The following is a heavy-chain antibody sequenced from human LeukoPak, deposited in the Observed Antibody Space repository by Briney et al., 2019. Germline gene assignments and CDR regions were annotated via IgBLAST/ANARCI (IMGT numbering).Heavy chain of an antibody. J-gene: IGHJ4*02. Sequence: KPGGSLRLSCAACGFTFRSYSMNWVRQAPGKGLEWVSSISSSSSYIYYADSVKGRFTISRDNAKNSLYLQMNSLRAEDTAVYYCARAGSSWYYFDYWGQGTLVTVSS. V-gene: IGHV3-21*01. CDR1: GFTFRSYS. D-gene: IGHD6-13*01. CDR2: ISSSSSYI. CDR3: ARAGSSWYYFDY.